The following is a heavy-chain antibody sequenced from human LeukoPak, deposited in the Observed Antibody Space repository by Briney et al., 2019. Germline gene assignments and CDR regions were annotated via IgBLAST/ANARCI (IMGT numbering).Heavy chain of an antibody. CDR2: ITASGGST. CDR3: ATRPPSETYYGVLDY. J-gene: IGHJ4*02. Sequence: GGSLRLSCEASGLTFSRHAITWVRQAPGKGLEWVSGITASGGSTYHAESVKGRFTISRDNSKNTLYLQMNSLRAEDTAVYYCATRPPSETYYGVLDYWGQGTLVTVSS. CDR1: GLTFSRHA. V-gene: IGHV3-23*01. D-gene: IGHD3-16*01.